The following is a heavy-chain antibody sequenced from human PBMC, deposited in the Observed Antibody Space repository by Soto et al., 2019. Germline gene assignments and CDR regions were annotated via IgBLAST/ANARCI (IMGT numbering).Heavy chain of an antibody. CDR1: GFTFRNFA. V-gene: IGHV3-23*01. CDR2: INAGGGTT. D-gene: IGHD2-15*01. CDR3: ANLGYCSGSTCPIQH. J-gene: IGHJ1*01. Sequence: EVQLLESGGGLVQAGGSLRLSCAPSGFTFRNFAMSWVRQAPGKGLEWLSTINAGGGTTYSVDSVKGRFTISRDNSRNTLYLQMNSLRVDDTAVYYCANLGYCSGSTCPIQHWGQGTLVTVSS.